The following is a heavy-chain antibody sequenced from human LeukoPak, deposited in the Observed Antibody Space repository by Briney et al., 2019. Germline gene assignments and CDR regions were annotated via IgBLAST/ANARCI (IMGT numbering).Heavy chain of an antibody. V-gene: IGHV4-61*02. J-gene: IGHJ4*02. CDR1: GGSISSGSYY. Sequence: SETLSLTCSVSGGSISSGSYYWSWIRQPAGKGLEWIGRIYTSGSTNYNPSLKSRVTISVDTSKNQFSLKLSSVTAADTAVYYCASYYYDSSGYYGARGYFDYWGQGTLVTVSS. D-gene: IGHD3-22*01. CDR3: ASYYYDSSGYYGARGYFDY. CDR2: IYTSGST.